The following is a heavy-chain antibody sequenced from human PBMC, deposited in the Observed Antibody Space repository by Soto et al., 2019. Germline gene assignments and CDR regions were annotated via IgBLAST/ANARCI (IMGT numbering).Heavy chain of an antibody. V-gene: IGHV4-39*01. CDR1: GGSISSSSYY. Sequence: QLQLQESGPGLVKPSETLSLTCTVSGGSISSSSYYWGWIRQPPGKGLEWIGSIYYSGSTYYNPSLKSRVTISVDTSKNQFSLKLSSVTAADTAVYYCARRMPPGYYDSREPNDAFDIWGQGTMVTVSS. D-gene: IGHD3-22*01. CDR3: ARRMPPGYYDSREPNDAFDI. CDR2: IYYSGST. J-gene: IGHJ3*02.